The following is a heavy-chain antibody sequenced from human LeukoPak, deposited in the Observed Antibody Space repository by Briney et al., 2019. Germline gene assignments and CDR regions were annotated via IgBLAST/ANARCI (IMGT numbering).Heavy chain of an antibody. CDR3: ARGPTRDDVFDI. CDR2: IYYSGST. CDR1: GASMSSYY. J-gene: IGHJ3*02. Sequence: SETLSLTCTVSGASMSSYYWSWIRQPPGKGLEWIGYIYYSGSTNYNPSLKSRVTISVDTSKNQFSLKLSSVTAADTAVYYCARGPTRDDVFDIWGQGTMVTVSS. V-gene: IGHV4-59*01.